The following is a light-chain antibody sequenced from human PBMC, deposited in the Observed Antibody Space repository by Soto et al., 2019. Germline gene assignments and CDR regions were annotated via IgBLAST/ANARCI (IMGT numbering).Light chain of an antibody. V-gene: IGKV1-33*01. CDR3: QQYDDFPL. J-gene: IGKJ3*01. CDR2: DAS. CDR1: HDIINH. Sequence: DIQMTQSPSSLSASVGDRVTITCHASHDIINHLNWYQQKPGKAPKLLIYDASNLEIGVPSRFSGSGSGTDFSFTISSLQPEDIATYYCQQYDDFPLFGPGTKVEIK.